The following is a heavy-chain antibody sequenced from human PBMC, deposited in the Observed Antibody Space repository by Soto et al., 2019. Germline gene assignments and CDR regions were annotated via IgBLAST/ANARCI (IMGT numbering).Heavy chain of an antibody. D-gene: IGHD3-10*01. CDR2: ISAYNGNT. CDR1: GYTFTSYG. V-gene: IGHV1-18*01. CDR3: ARGSWFGEFGYYYYMDV. Sequence: QVQLVQSGAEVKKPGASVKVSCKASGYTFTSYGISWVRQAPGQGLEWMGWISAYNGNTNYAQKLQGRVTMTTDTSTSTAYMELRSLRSDDTAMYYCARGSWFGEFGYYYYMDVWGKGTTVTVSS. J-gene: IGHJ6*03.